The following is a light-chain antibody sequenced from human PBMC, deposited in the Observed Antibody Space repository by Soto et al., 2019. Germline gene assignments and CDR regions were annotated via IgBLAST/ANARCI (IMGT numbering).Light chain of an antibody. V-gene: IGLV2-8*01. CDR2: EVT. CDR3: CSHAGDNTYV. CDR1: SSDVGGYNY. J-gene: IGLJ1*01. Sequence: LTQPPSASGSPGQSVTISCTGTSSDVGGYNYVSWYQQHPGKAPKLMIYEVTKRPSGVPDRFSGSKSGNTASLTVSGLQAEDEADYFCCSHAGDNTYVFGTGTKVTVL.